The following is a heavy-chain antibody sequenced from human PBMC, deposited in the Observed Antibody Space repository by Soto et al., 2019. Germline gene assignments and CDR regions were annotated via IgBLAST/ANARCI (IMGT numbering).Heavy chain of an antibody. V-gene: IGHV1-2*04. Sequence: GASVKVSCKASGYTFTGYYMHWVRQAPGQGLEWMGWINPNSGGTNYAQKFQGWVTMTRDTSISTAYMELSRLRSDDTAVYYCARDFLPLSSGPVYSFDYWGQGTLVTVS. CDR3: ARDFLPLSSGPVYSFDY. J-gene: IGHJ4*02. CDR1: GYTFTGYY. D-gene: IGHD6-19*01. CDR2: INPNSGGT.